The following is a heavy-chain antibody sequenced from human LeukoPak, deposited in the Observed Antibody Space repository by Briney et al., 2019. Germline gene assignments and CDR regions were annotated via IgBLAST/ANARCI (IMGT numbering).Heavy chain of an antibody. D-gene: IGHD3-22*01. J-gene: IGHJ4*02. CDR3: ARGGDSSGFYYYFDY. CDR1: GGSFSSGGYS. V-gene: IGHV4-30-2*01. Sequence: PSETLSLTCAVYGGSFSSGGYSWSWIRQPPGKDLEWIGYIYHSGNTYYNPSLKSRVTISVDRSKNQFSLKLTSVTAADTAVYYCARGGDSSGFYYYFDYWGQGTLVTVSS. CDR2: IYHSGNT.